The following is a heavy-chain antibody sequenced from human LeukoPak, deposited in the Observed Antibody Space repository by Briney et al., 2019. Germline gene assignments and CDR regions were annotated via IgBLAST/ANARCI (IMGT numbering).Heavy chain of an antibody. D-gene: IGHD3-10*01. Sequence: GGSLRLSCAASGFTVSSNYMSWVRQAPGKGLEWGSVIYSGGSTYYADSVKGRFTIFRDNSNNTLYLQMNSLRAEDTAVYYCARDGYYYGSGYYFDYWGQGTLVTVSS. J-gene: IGHJ4*02. CDR1: GFTVSSNY. CDR2: IYSGGST. CDR3: ARDGYYYGSGYYFDY. V-gene: IGHV3-66*01.